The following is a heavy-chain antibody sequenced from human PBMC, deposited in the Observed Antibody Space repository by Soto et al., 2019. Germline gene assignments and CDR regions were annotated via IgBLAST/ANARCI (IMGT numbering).Heavy chain of an antibody. CDR1: GFSFSGYG. J-gene: IGHJ4*02. Sequence: QVQLVESGGSVVQPGRSLRLSCAASGFSFSGYGMHWIRQTPGKGLEWVALVSNDGSIKYYADSVKGRFTISRDNSKNTVYLEMNSLRAGDTAVYYCARGGYYDSSGYYYYWGQGTLVTVSS. V-gene: IGHV3-30*03. CDR2: VSNDGSIK. D-gene: IGHD3-22*01. CDR3: ARGGYYDSSGYYYY.